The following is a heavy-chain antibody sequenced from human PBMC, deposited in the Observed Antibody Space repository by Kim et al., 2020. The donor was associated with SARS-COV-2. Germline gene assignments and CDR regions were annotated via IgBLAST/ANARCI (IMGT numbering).Heavy chain of an antibody. D-gene: IGHD5-12*01. J-gene: IGHJ5*02. CDR3: ARVIVATIWPKSWFDP. CDR2: ISAYNGNT. Sequence: ASVKVSCKASGYTFTSYGISWVRQAPGQGLEWMGWISAYNGNTNYAQKLQGRVTMTTDTSTSTAYMELRSLRSDDTAVYYCARVIVATIWPKSWFDPWGQGTLVTVSS. V-gene: IGHV1-18*01. CDR1: GYTFTSYG.